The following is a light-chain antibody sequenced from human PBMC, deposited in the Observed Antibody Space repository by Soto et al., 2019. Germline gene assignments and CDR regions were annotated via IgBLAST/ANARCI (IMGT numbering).Light chain of an antibody. Sequence: QSVLTQPPSVSAAAGQKVTISCSGSTSNIGNNYVSWYQQLPGTAPKLLIYDDNKRPSGIPDRFSGSKSGTSATLGITGLQTADEADYHCGTWDNNLSPHVAFGGGTKLTVL. V-gene: IGLV1-51*01. CDR1: TSNIGNNY. CDR2: DDN. CDR3: GTWDNNLSPHVA. J-gene: IGLJ2*01.